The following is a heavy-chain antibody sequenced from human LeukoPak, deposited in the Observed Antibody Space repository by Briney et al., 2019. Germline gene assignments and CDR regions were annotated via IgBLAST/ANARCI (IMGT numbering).Heavy chain of an antibody. D-gene: IGHD3-10*01. CDR3: ARAFTPGIRKALWIGDSL. Sequence: GGSLRLSCAASAFTFSSYGMHWVRQAPGKGLEWVAFIRYDGSNKYYADSVKGRFTISRDNSKNTLYLQMNSLRAEDTAVYYCARAFTPGIRKALWIGDSLWDQGTLVTVSS. CDR2: IRYDGSNK. J-gene: IGHJ4*02. CDR1: AFTFSSYG. V-gene: IGHV3-30*02.